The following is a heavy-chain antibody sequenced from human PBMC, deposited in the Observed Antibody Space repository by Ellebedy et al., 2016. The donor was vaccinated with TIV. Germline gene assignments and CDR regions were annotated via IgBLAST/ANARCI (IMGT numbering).Heavy chain of an antibody. D-gene: IGHD6-19*01. CDR1: GFTFNTYG. Sequence: PGGSLRLSCAASGFTFNTYGMHWVRQAPGKGLEGVAFIRYDGSFKDYADSVKGRFTISRDNSKNALYLQMNSLRTEDTALFYCAKDGQWLVRGAIDSWGQGTLVAVSS. V-gene: IGHV3-30*02. CDR3: AKDGQWLVRGAIDS. CDR2: IRYDGSFK. J-gene: IGHJ4*02.